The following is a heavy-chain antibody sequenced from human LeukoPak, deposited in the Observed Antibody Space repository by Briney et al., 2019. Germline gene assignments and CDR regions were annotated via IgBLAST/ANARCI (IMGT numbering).Heavy chain of an antibody. V-gene: IGHV3-23*01. J-gene: IGHJ4*02. D-gene: IGHD2-21*02. CDR2: ISGSGGRT. CDR3: AKVGYCGGDCYSFDY. CDR1: GFTFSSYA. Sequence: GGSLRLSCAASGFTFSSYAMSWVRQVPGKGLEWVSAISGSGGRTYYPDSVKGRFTISGDNSKNTLYLQMNSLRGEDTAVYYCAKVGYCGGDCYSFDYWGQGTLDTVSS.